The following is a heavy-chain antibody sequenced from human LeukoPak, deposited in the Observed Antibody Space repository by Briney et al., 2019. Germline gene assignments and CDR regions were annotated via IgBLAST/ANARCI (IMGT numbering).Heavy chain of an antibody. V-gene: IGHV4-59*01. J-gene: IGHJ3*02. D-gene: IGHD2-15*01. CDR1: GGSISSYY. Sequence: SETLSLTCTVSGGSISSYYWSWIRQPPGKGLDWIGYIYYSGSTNYNPSLKSRVTISVDTSKNQFSLKLSSVTAADTAVYYCARAVEGVVVVAADAFDIWGQGTMVTVSS. CDR3: ARAVEGVVVVAADAFDI. CDR2: IYYSGST.